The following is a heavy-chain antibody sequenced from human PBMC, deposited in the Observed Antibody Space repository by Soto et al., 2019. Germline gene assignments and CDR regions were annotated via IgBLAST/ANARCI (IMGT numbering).Heavy chain of an antibody. Sequence: PVVLIRHPNTASELKIINHAMSWISQATGKGLEWVSAISGSGGSTYYADSVKGRFTISRDNSKNTLYLQMNSLRAEDTAVYYCANRDTSMINRYYYVMDFLGQGTTVTV. CDR1: ELKIINHA. D-gene: IGHD5-18*01. J-gene: IGHJ6*02. V-gene: IGHV3-23*01. CDR3: ANRDTSMINRYYYVMDF. CDR2: ISGSGGST.